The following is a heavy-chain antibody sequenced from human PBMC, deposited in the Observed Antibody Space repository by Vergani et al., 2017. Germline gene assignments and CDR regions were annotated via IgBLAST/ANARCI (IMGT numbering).Heavy chain of an antibody. V-gene: IGHV3-11*01. J-gene: IGHJ6*02. Sequence: QVQLVESGGGLVKPGGSLRLSCAASGFTFSDYYMSWIRQAPGKGLEWVSYISSSGSTIYYADSVKGRFTISRDNAKNSLYLQMNSLRAEDTAVYYCATQDYDYVWGSYRYGASYYYGMDVWPRDHGHRLL. CDR2: ISSSGSTI. CDR3: ATQDYDYVWGSYRYGASYYYGMDV. D-gene: IGHD3-16*02. CDR1: GFTFSDYY.